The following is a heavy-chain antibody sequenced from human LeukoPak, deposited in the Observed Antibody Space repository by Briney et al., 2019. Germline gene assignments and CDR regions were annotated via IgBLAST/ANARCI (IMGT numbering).Heavy chain of an antibody. D-gene: IGHD2-2*01. CDR3: ATVIGQSSSPPSDWFDP. CDR2: FDPEDGET. CDR1: GYTLTELS. Sequence: ASVKVSCKVSGYTLTELSMHWVRQAPGKGLEWMGGFDPEDGETIYAQKFQGRVTMTEDTSTDTAYMELSSLRSEDTAVYYCATVIGQSSSPPSDWFDPWGQGTLVTVS. J-gene: IGHJ5*02. V-gene: IGHV1-24*01.